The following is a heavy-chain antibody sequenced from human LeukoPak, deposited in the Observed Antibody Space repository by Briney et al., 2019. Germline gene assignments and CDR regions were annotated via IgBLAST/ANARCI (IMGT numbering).Heavy chain of an antibody. V-gene: IGHV1-8*02. Sequence: GASVKVSCKASGYTFTSYDINWVRQATGQGLEWMGWMNPNSGNTGYAQKFQGRVTMTRNTSISTAYMELSSLRSEDTAVYYCARVRYYYDSSGYPNDAFDIWGQGTIVTVSS. CDR3: ARVRYYYDSSGYPNDAFDI. D-gene: IGHD3-22*01. J-gene: IGHJ3*02. CDR2: MNPNSGNT. CDR1: GYTFTSYD.